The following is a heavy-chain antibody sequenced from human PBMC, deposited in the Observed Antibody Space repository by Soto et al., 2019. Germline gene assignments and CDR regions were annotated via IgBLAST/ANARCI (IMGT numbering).Heavy chain of an antibody. J-gene: IGHJ4*02. CDR1: GFTFSSYG. V-gene: IGHV3-30*18. D-gene: IGHD4-17*01. Sequence: QVQLVESGGGVVQPGRSLRLSCAASGFTFSSYGMHWVRQAPGKGLEWVAVISYDGSNKYYADSVKGRFTISRDNSKNPLYLQMNSLRAEDTAVYYCAKELPDDYGDYGYFDYWGQGTLVTVSS. CDR3: AKELPDDYGDYGYFDY. CDR2: ISYDGSNK.